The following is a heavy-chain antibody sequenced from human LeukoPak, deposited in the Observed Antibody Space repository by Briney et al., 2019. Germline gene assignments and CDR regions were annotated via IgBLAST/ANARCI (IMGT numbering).Heavy chain of an antibody. D-gene: IGHD3-10*01. Sequence: GGSLRLSCATSGFTFTSYDMSWVRQAPGKGLEWVSGISGIGSRTYYADSVEGRLTISRDNSKNTVYFQMNSLRAEDTAVYYCAKTRITMVRGEIDWGQGTLVTVSS. CDR1: GFTFTSYD. CDR3: AKTRITMVRGEID. J-gene: IGHJ4*02. CDR2: ISGIGSRT. V-gene: IGHV3-23*01.